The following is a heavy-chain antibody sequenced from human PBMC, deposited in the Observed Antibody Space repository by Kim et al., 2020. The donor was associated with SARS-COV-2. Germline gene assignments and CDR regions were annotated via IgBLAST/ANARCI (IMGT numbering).Heavy chain of an antibody. CDR2: ISGSGGST. J-gene: IGHJ4*02. V-gene: IGHV3-23*01. CDR1: GFTFSSYA. D-gene: IGHD3-10*01. Sequence: GGSLRLSCAASGFTFSSYAMSWVRQAPGKGLEWVSAISGSGGSTYYADSVKGRFTISRDNSKNTLYLQMNSLRAEDTAVYYCAKKSGIFYYGSGSKVSPYFDYWGQGTLVTVSS. CDR3: AKKSGIFYYGSGSKVSPYFDY.